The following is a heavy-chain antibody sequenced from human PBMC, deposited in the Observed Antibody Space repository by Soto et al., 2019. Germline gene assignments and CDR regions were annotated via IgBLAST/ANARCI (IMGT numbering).Heavy chain of an antibody. CDR1: GGSFSGYY. J-gene: IGHJ4*02. V-gene: IGHV4-34*01. D-gene: IGHD5-12*01. CDR2: INHSGST. CDR3: ASTVDIVATIGVFDY. Sequence: LSLTCAVYGGSFSGYYWSWIRQPPGKGLEWIGEINHSGSTNYNPSLKSRVTISVDTSKNQFSLKLSSVTAADTAVYYCASTVDIVATIGVFDYWGQGTL.